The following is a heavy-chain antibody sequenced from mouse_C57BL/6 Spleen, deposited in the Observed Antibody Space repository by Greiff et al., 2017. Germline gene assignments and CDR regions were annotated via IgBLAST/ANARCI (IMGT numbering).Heavy chain of an antibody. J-gene: IGHJ4*01. Sequence: EVMLVESGGGLVQPGGSLSLSCAASGFTFTDYYMSWVRQPPGKALEWLGFIRNKANGYTTEYSASVKGRFTISRDNSPSILYLQLNALRAEDSATYYCARSLGDYYAMDYWGQGTSVTVSS. CDR1: GFTFTDYY. CDR2: IRNKANGYTT. D-gene: IGHD6-2*01. CDR3: ARSLGDYYAMDY. V-gene: IGHV7-3*01.